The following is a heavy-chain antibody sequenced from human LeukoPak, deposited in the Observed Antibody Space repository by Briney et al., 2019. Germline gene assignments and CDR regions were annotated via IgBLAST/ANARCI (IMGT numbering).Heavy chain of an antibody. CDR1: GFTVSSNY. CDR2: IYTGGNT. CDR3: ARQLGYCTSTSCFGRSGTFDI. V-gene: IGHV3-66*02. J-gene: IGHJ3*02. Sequence: GGSLRLSCAASGFTVSSNYMSWVRQAPGKGLEWVSIIYTGGNTYYADSVEGRFTISRDNSRNTLYLQMNSLRPEDTAVYYCARQLGYCTSTSCFGRSGTFDIWGQGTMVTVSS. D-gene: IGHD2-2*01.